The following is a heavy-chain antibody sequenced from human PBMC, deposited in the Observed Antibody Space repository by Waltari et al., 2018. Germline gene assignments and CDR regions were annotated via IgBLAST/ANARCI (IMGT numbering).Heavy chain of an antibody. Sequence: QVQLQESGPGLVQPSQTLSLTCTVSGGSIGSGGYFWSWIRQLPGKGLEWSGYIYYTGSSFYYPSLRSRVTISVDTSNNQFSLKLRSVTAADTAMYYCARGVGSLYSWFDPWGQGALVTVSS. D-gene: IGHD2-15*01. CDR2: IYYTGSS. J-gene: IGHJ5*02. CDR3: ARGVGSLYSWFDP. V-gene: IGHV4-31*03. CDR1: GGSIGSGGYF.